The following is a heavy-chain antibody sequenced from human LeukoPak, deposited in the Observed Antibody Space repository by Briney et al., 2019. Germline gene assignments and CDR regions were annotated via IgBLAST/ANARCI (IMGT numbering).Heavy chain of an antibody. CDR1: GFTFRYYS. D-gene: IGHD2-2*01. CDR3: ARLREVVIIPADVEY. J-gene: IGHJ4*02. CDR2: IMRRGTYI. V-gene: IGHV3-21*01. Sequence: GGSLRLSCAASGFTFRYYSVTGVRQAPGKGLEGVAAIMRRGTYIYYADSVKGRFTISKDNAKTSMYLQMKSLSAEATAVYSCARLREVVIIPADVEYWGQGPLVLVSS.